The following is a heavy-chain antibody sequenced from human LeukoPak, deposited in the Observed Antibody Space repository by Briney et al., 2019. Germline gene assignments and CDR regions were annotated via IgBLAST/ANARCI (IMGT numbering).Heavy chain of an antibody. CDR3: AAGQYQLLPQP. V-gene: IGHV4-31*11. CDR2: IYYSGST. CDR1: GGSISSGGYY. Sequence: SETLSLTCAVSGGSISSGGYYWSWIRQHPGKGLEWIGYIYYSGSTYYNPSLKSRVTISVDTSKNQFSLKLSSVTAADTAVYYCAAGQYQLLPQPWGQGTLVTVSS. D-gene: IGHD2-2*01. J-gene: IGHJ5*02.